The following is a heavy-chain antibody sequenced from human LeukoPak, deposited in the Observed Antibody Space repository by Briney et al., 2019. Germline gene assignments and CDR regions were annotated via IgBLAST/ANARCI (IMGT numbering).Heavy chain of an antibody. Sequence: ASVKASCKASGYTFTSYDINWVRQATGQGLEWMGWMNPNSGNTGYAQKFQGRVTMTRNTSISTAYMELSSLRSEDTAVYYCARGSNKQWGGGIDYWGQGTLVTVSS. CDR1: GYTFTSYD. V-gene: IGHV1-8*01. D-gene: IGHD6-19*01. CDR3: ARGSNKQWGGGIDY. CDR2: MNPNSGNT. J-gene: IGHJ4*02.